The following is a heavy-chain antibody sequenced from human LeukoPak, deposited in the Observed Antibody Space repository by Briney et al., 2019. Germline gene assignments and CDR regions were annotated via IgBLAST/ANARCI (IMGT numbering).Heavy chain of an antibody. J-gene: IGHJ4*02. CDR2: ISAYNGNT. CDR3: ARSRYSGYDEKYYFDY. V-gene: IGHV1-18*01. Sequence: ASVKVSCKASGYTFTSYGISWVRQAPGQGLEWMGCISAYNGNTNYAQKLQGRVTMTTDTSTSTAYMELRSLRSDDTAVYYCARSRYSGYDEKYYFDYWGQGTLVTVSS. D-gene: IGHD5-12*01. CDR1: GYTFTSYG.